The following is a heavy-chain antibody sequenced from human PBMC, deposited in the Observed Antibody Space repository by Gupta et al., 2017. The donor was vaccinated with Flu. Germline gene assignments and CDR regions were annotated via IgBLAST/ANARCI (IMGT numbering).Heavy chain of an antibody. Sequence: QVQLQQWGAGLLKPSETLSLTCAVYGGSFSGYYWSWIRQPPGEGLEWIGEINHSGSTNYNPSLKSRVTISVDTSKNQFSLKLSSVTAADTAVYYCARGSGYYYDYWGQGTLVTVSS. V-gene: IGHV4-34*01. CDR1: GGSFSGYY. J-gene: IGHJ4*02. CDR2: INHSGST. D-gene: IGHD3-22*01. CDR3: ARGSGYYYDY.